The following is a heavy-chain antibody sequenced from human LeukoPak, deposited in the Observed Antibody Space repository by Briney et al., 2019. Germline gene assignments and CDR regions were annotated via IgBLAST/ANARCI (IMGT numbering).Heavy chain of an antibody. CDR2: ISGSGTST. J-gene: IGHJ2*01. D-gene: IGHD6-6*01. Sequence: PGGSLRLSCAASGFTFSTYEMNWVRQAPGKGLEWVSYISGSGTSTYYADSVKGRFTIPRDNAKNSLYLQMNSLRAEDTAVYYCARWTRIISSSLWYFDLWGRGNLVTVSS. CDR3: ARWTRIISSSLWYFDL. CDR1: GFTFSTYE. V-gene: IGHV3-48*03.